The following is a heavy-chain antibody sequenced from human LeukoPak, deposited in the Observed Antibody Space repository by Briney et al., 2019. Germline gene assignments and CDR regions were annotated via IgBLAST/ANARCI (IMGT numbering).Heavy chain of an antibody. V-gene: IGHV4-31*03. D-gene: IGHD3-9*01. Sequence: PSETLSLTCTVSGGSISSGGYYWSWIRQHPGKGLEWIGYIYYSGSTYYNPSLKSRVTISVDTSKNQFSLKLSSVTAADTAVYYCARVYGDILTGYPEFDYWGQGTLVTVSS. CDR3: ARVYGDILTGYPEFDY. J-gene: IGHJ4*02. CDR2: IYYSGST. CDR1: GGSISSGGYY.